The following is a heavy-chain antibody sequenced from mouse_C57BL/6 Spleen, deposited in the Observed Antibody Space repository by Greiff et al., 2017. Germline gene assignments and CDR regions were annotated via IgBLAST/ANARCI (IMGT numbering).Heavy chain of an antibody. J-gene: IGHJ4*01. CDR2: INPSNGGT. CDR1: GYTFTSYW. Sequence: QVQLQQPGTELVKPGASVKLSCKASGYTFTSYWMHWVKQRPGHGLEWIGNINPSNGGTNYNEKFKSKATLTVDKSSSTAYMQLSSLTSEDSAVYYCARSPIYYGNYYDAMDYWGQGTSVTVSS. V-gene: IGHV1-53*01. D-gene: IGHD2-1*01. CDR3: ARSPIYYGNYYDAMDY.